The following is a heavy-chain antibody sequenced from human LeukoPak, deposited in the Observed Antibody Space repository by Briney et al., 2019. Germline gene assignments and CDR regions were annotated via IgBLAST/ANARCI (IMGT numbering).Heavy chain of an antibody. J-gene: IGHJ3*02. D-gene: IGHD3-22*01. CDR2: IYYSGST. CDR3: ARDLPVSSGYYSRGTFDI. Sequence: PSETLSLTCTVSGGSISSSSYYWGWIRQPPGKGLEWIGSIYYSGSTYYNPSLKSRVTMSVDTSKNQFSLKLSSVTAADTAVYYCARDLPVSSGYYSRGTFDIWGQGTMVTVSS. CDR1: GGSISSSSYY. V-gene: IGHV4-39*07.